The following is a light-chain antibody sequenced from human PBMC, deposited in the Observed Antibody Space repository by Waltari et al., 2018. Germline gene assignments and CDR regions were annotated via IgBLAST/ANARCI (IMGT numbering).Light chain of an antibody. CDR2: EAT. V-gene: IGLV2-23*01. CDR3: CSYTGSSTSYG. J-gene: IGLJ1*01. Sequence: QSALSQPASVSGSPGQSLTFTCTGASTDLASYNLVAWYQHHPNSAPKLIIYEATKRPSGSSHRFSGAKSGATASLRISGLQADDEADYYCCSYTGSSTSYGCGGGTKVTVL. CDR1: STDLASYNL.